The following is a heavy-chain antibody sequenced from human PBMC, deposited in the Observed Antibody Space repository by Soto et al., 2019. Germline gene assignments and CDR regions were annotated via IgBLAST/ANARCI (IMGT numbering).Heavy chain of an antibody. V-gene: IGHV1-2*02. CDR1: GYTFTGYY. CDR2: INPNSGGT. CDR3: ARVPYGFWRAYQPQTRNWFHP. Sequence: ASVKVSCKASGYTFTGYYMHWVRQAPGQGLEWMGWINPNSGGTNYAQKFQGRVTMTRDTSISTAYMELSRLRSDDTAVYHCARVPYGFWRAYQPQTRNWFHPWGHRTLLNV. J-gene: IGHJ5*02. D-gene: IGHD3-3*01.